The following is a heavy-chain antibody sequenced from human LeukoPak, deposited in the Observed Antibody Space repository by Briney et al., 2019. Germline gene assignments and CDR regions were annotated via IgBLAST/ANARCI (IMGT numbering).Heavy chain of an antibody. V-gene: IGHV3-7*01. CDR1: GFTFSSYA. D-gene: IGHD2-2*02. CDR2: IKQDGSEK. CDR3: ARDIGDCSSLSCYNHYYYMDV. J-gene: IGHJ6*03. Sequence: GSLRLSCAASGFTFSSYAMSWVRQAPGKGLEWVANIKQDGSEKYYVDFVKGRFTISRDNTKSSLYLQLNSLRDEDTAVYYCARDIGDCSSLSCYNHYYYMDVWGKGTTVTVSS.